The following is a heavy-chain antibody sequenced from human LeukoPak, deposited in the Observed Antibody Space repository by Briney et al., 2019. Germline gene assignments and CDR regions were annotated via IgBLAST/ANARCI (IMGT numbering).Heavy chain of an antibody. V-gene: IGHV1-8*01. CDR2: MSPKSGDT. CDR3: ARGPPDTGDFDY. Sequence: GASVKVSCKASGYTFTSYDFNWARQATGQGLEWMGWMSPKSGDTGYAQKFQGRVTMTRDTSTSTAYMELSSLRSEDTAVYYCARGPPDTGDFDYWGQGTPVTVSS. J-gene: IGHJ4*02. CDR1: GYTFTSYD. D-gene: IGHD7-27*01.